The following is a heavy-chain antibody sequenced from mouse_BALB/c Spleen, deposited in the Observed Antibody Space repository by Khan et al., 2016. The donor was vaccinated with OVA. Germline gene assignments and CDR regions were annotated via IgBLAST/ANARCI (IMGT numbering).Heavy chain of an antibody. J-gene: IGHJ2*01. Sequence: VQLQESGAELVRPGTSVKMSCKAAGYTFTNYWIGWVKQRPGHGLEWIGDFHPGGGYINYNEKFKVKTTLTADAFFSTAYIQLSSLTSEDSATYYCTRGSRYDYYFDYGGQGTTLTVSS. D-gene: IGHD2-14*01. CDR1: GYTFTNYW. CDR3: TRGSRYDYYFDY. V-gene: IGHV1-63*02. CDR2: FHPGGGYI.